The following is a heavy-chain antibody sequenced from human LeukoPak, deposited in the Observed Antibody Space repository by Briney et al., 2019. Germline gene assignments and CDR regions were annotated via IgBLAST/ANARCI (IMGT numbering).Heavy chain of an antibody. V-gene: IGHV4-31*03. CDR3: ARGLTAMVPVHAFDI. Sequence: SETLSLTCTVSGGSISSGGYYWSWIRQHPGTGLEWIGYIYYSGSTYYNPSLKSRVTISVDTSKNQFSLKLSSVTAADTAVYYCARGLTAMVPVHAFDIWGQGTMVTVSS. J-gene: IGHJ3*02. CDR1: GGSISSGGYY. D-gene: IGHD5-18*01. CDR2: IYYSGST.